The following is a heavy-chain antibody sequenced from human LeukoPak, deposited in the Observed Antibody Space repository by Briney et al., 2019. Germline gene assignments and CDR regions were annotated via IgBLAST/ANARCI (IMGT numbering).Heavy chain of an antibody. J-gene: IGHJ5*02. CDR3: TRSDIVVVPAAIEWYWFDP. D-gene: IGHD2-2*02. V-gene: IGHV3-49*03. CDR1: GFTFGDYA. Sequence: GRSLRLSCTASGFTFGDYAMSWFRQAPGKGLEWVGFIRSKAYGGTTEYAASVKARFTISRDDSKSIAYLQMNSLKTENTAVYYCTRSDIVVVPAAIEWYWFDPWGQGTLVTVSS. CDR2: IRSKAYGGTT.